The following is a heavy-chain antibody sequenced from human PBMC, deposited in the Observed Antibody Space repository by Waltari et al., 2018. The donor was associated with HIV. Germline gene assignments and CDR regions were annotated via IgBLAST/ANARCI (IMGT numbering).Heavy chain of an antibody. Sequence: QVQLVQSGSELKKPGASVKVSCKASGYTLTNNAMNWVRQAPGQGLEWMGWINTKTGNPTYAQGFRGRFVFSLDTSVSTAYLQINSLKADDTAVYYCARHVVEGTYGSESYFNYGLDVWGQGSTVTVSS. CDR3: ARHVVEGTYGSESYFNYGLDV. CDR1: GYTLTNNA. CDR2: INTKTGNP. J-gene: IGHJ6*02. V-gene: IGHV7-4-1*02. D-gene: IGHD3-10*01.